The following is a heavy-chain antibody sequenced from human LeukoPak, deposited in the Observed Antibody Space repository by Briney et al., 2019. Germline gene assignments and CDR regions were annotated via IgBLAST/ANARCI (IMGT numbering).Heavy chain of an antibody. D-gene: IGHD6-13*01. CDR2: VSGSGDRM. CDR3: AKAAAAPGFDF. J-gene: IGHJ4*02. CDR1: GFTSSSYA. V-gene: IGHV3-23*01. Sequence: RPGGSLRLSCAASGFTSSSYALNWVRQAPGKGLEWVATVSGSGDRMYHADSVKGRFTISRDNSKNTIYLQMNSLRAEDTALYYCAKAAAAPGFDFWGQGTLVTVSS.